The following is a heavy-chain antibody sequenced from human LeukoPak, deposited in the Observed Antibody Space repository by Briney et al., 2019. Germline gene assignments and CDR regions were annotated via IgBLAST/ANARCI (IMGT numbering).Heavy chain of an antibody. CDR2: IYYSGST. V-gene: IGHV4-59*01. CDR3: ARAVVGATKGGLDY. CDR1: GGSISSYY. Sequence: SETLFLTCTVSGGSISSYYWSWIRQPPGKGLEWIGYIYYSGSTNYNPSLKSRVTISVETSKNQFSLKLSSVTAADTAVYYCARAVVGATKGGLDYWGQGTLVTVSS. J-gene: IGHJ4*02. D-gene: IGHD1-26*01.